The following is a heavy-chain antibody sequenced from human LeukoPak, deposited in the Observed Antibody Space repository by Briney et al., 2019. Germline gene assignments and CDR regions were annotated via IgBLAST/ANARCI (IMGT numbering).Heavy chain of an antibody. J-gene: IGHJ3*02. CDR1: GGSISSYY. D-gene: IGHD3-10*01. V-gene: IGHV4-59*01. Sequence: SETLSLTCTVSGGSISSYYWSWIRQPPGKGLEWIGYIYYSGSTNYNPSPKSRVTISVDTSKNQFSLKLSSVTAADTAVYYCAREALWFGELLPTPGAFDIWGQGTMVTVSS. CDR3: AREALWFGELLPTPGAFDI. CDR2: IYYSGST.